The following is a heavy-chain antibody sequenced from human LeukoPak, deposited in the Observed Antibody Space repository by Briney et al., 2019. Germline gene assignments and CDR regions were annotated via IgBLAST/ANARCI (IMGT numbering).Heavy chain of an antibody. CDR2: IKRDGSEK. Sequence: QAGGSLRLSCAASGFTFSSYWMTWVRQAPGKGLEWVANIKRDGSEKHYVDSVKGRFTISRDNAKNSMFLQMNSLRAEDTAVYYCARVYSTSWAYFDYWGQGTLVTVSS. D-gene: IGHD6-13*01. CDR1: GFTFSSYW. CDR3: ARVYSTSWAYFDY. J-gene: IGHJ4*02. V-gene: IGHV3-7*03.